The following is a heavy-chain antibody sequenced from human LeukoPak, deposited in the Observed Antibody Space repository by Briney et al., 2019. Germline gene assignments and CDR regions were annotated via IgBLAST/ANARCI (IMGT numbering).Heavy chain of an antibody. CDR2: IYYSGST. D-gene: IGHD1-26*01. J-gene: IGHJ6*03. CDR1: GGSISSYY. CDR3: ARDTGGATGRLYYFDY. V-gene: IGHV4-59*01. Sequence: SETLSLTCTVSGGSISSYYWSWIRQPPGKGLEWIGYIYYSGSTNSNPSLKSRVTISVDTSKNQFSLKLSSVTAADTAVYYCARDTGGATGRLYYFDYWGKGTTVTVSS.